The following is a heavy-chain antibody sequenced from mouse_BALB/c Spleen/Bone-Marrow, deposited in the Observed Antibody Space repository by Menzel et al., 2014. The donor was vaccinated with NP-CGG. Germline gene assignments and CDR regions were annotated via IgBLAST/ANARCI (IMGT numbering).Heavy chain of an antibody. CDR3: ARNDYDEGFAMDY. Sequence: EVKVVESGGGLVQPGGSLNLSCAASGFDFGRYWMSWARQAPGKGQEWIGEINPGSSTINYTPSLKDKFIISRDNAKNTLYLQMSKVRSEDTALYYCARNDYDEGFAMDYWGQGTSVTVSS. CDR2: INPGSSTI. D-gene: IGHD2-4*01. V-gene: IGHV4-2*02. J-gene: IGHJ4*01. CDR1: GFDFGRYW.